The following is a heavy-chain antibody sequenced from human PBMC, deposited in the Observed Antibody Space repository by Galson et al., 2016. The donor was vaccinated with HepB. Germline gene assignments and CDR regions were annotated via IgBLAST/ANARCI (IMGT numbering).Heavy chain of an antibody. CDR1: GQNFGVYA. J-gene: IGHJ6*02. D-gene: IGHD1-26*01. CDR2: ISGGADGS. V-gene: IGHV3-23*01. CDR3: VRDVGSARYYGLDV. Sequence: SLRLSCAASGQNFGVYAMGWVRQAPGKGLEWVSTISGGADGSFYADSVKGRFIVSRDNSKKTVTLEMTSLGVDDTAGYYCVRDVGSARYYGLDVGGPGTTVIVSS.